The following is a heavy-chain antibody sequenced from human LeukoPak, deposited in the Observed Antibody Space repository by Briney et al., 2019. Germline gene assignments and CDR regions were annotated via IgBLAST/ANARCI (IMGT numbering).Heavy chain of an antibody. CDR1: GYTFTGHY. Sequence: ASVKVSCKASGYTFTGHYMHWVRQAPGQGLEWMGWINHNSGGTNYAQKFQGRVTMTRDTSISTAYMELSRLRSDDTAVYYCARGFVEMATIGQLYDAFDIWGQGTMVTLSS. D-gene: IGHD5-24*01. J-gene: IGHJ3*02. V-gene: IGHV1-2*02. CDR3: ARGFVEMATIGQLYDAFDI. CDR2: INHNSGGT.